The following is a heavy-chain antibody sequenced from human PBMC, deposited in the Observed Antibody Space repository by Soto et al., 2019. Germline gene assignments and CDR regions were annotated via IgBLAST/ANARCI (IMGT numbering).Heavy chain of an antibody. CDR1: GGSFSSPEYY. Sequence: QLQLQESGPRLVKPSETLALTCSISGGSFSSPEYYWAWIRQPPGKGLELIGISYYSGNTHYNPSLKSRVSISVDPSKNQFSLNLRYVTAADTAVYYCARRVDEPRYFGMDVWGQGSTVTASS. CDR3: ARRVDEPRYFGMDV. CDR2: SYYSGNT. J-gene: IGHJ6*02. V-gene: IGHV4-39*01. D-gene: IGHD5-12*01.